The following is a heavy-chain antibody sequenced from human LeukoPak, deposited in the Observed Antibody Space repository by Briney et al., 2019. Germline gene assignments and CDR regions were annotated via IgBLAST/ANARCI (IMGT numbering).Heavy chain of an antibody. V-gene: IGHV1-8*03. CDR3: ARGGDYYDSSGYYFDYFDY. J-gene: IGHJ4*02. D-gene: IGHD3-22*01. Sequence: ASVKVSCKASGYTFTSYDINWVRQATGQGLEWMGWMNPNSGNTGYAQKFQGRVTITRNTSISTAYMELSSLRSEDTAVYYCARGGDYYDSSGYYFDYFDYWGQGTLVTVSS. CDR1: GYTFTSYD. CDR2: MNPNSGNT.